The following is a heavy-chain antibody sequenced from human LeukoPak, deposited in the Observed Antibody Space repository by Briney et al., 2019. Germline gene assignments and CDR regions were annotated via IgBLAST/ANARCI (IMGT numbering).Heavy chain of an antibody. V-gene: IGHV3-48*04. CDR2: ISGTGTTI. J-gene: IGHJ4*02. Sequence: GGSLRLSCAASGFIFSSYGMNWVRQAPGKGLEWVSYISGTGTTIYYADSVKGRFTISRDNAKNSLYLQMNSLRAEDTAVYYCARENYYGSGSYYKTFDYWGQGTLVTVSS. CDR1: GFIFSSYG. D-gene: IGHD3-10*01. CDR3: ARENYYGSGSYYKTFDY.